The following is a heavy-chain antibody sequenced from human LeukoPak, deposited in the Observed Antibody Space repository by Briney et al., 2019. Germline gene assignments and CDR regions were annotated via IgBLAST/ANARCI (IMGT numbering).Heavy chain of an antibody. D-gene: IGHD2-15*01. Sequence: PGGSLRLSYAASGFTFSNHAMHWVRQAPGKGLEWVAVISYDGRSEYYADSVKGRFTISRDNSENTLYLQMNSLRTEDTAVYYCARRMYCSGGSCSLYYHYGMDVWGQGTTVTVSS. CDR2: ISYDGRSE. V-gene: IGHV3-30*04. J-gene: IGHJ6*02. CDR3: ARRMYCSGGSCSLYYHYGMDV. CDR1: GFTFSNHA.